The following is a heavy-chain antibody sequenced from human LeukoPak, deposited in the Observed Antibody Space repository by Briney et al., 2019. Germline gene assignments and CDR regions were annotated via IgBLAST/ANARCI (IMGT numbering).Heavy chain of an antibody. J-gene: IGHJ6*03. D-gene: IGHD1-26*01. Sequence: ASLKVSCKASGYTFNSAGISWVRHTPGQGLEWMGWINAYNDNTKYAEKLQGRVTMTTDTSTSTAYMELRSLRSDDTAVYYCARTTNSYYYYYYIDVWGKGTTVTVSS. CDR1: GYTFNSAG. CDR2: INAYNDNT. CDR3: ARTTNSYYYYYYIDV. V-gene: IGHV1-18*01.